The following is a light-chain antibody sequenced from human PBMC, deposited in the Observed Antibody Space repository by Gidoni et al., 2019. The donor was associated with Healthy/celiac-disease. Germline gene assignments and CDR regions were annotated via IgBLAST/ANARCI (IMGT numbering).Light chain of an antibody. CDR3: QVWDSSSDHVV. CDR2: DYS. Sequence: SYVLTQPPSGSVAPGEMARITCGGNNIVSKSVHWYQQKPGQAPVLVIYDYSDRPSGIPERFSGSNSGNTATLTISRVEAGDEADYYCQVWDSSSDHVVFGGGTKLTVL. CDR1: NIVSKS. J-gene: IGLJ2*01. V-gene: IGLV3-21*02.